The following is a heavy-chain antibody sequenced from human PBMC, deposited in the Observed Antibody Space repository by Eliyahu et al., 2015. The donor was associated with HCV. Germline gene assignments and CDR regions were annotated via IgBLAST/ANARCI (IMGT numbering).Heavy chain of an antibody. CDR1: GFTFSSYA. J-gene: IGHJ4*02. CDR3: AKVGSSSPWVFAEFDY. D-gene: IGHD6-13*01. V-gene: IGHV3-23*01. Sequence: EVQLLESGGGLVQPGGSLRLSCAASGFTFSSYAMXWVRQAPGKGLEWVSAISGSGGSTYYADSVKGRFTISRDNSKNTLYLQMNSLRAEDTAVYYCAKVGSSSPWVFAEFDYWGQGTLVTVSS. CDR2: ISGSGGST.